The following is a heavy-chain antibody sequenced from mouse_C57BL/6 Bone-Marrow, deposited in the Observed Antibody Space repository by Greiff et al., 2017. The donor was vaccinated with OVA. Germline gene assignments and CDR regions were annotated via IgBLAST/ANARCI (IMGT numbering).Heavy chain of an antibody. CDR1: GYAFSSSW. CDR3: ARGYDYDDPFAY. J-gene: IGHJ3*01. CDR2: IYPGDGDT. V-gene: IGHV1-82*01. Sequence: VKLMESGPELVKPGASVKISCKASGYAFSSSWMNWVKQRPGKGLEWIGRIYPGDGDTNYNGKFKGKATLTADKSSSTAYMQLSSLTSEDSAVYFCARGYDYDDPFAYWGQGTLVTVSA. D-gene: IGHD2-4*01.